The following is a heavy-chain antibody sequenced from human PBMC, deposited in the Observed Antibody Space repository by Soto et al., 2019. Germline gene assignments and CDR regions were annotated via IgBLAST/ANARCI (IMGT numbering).Heavy chain of an antibody. D-gene: IGHD3-22*01. CDR1: GFTFSDYY. Sequence: GGSLRLSCAASGFTFSDYYMSWIRQAPGKGLEWVSYISSSSSYTNYADSVKGRFTISRDNSKNTLYLQMNSLRAEDTAVYYCAKGSTMIVDYNWFDPWGQGTLVTVSS. CDR3: AKGSTMIVDYNWFDP. CDR2: ISSSSSYT. V-gene: IGHV3-11*05. J-gene: IGHJ5*02.